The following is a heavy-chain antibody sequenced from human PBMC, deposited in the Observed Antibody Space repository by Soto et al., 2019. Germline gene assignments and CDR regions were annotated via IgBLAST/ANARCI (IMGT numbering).Heavy chain of an antibody. CDR2: ISYDGSNK. CDR3: AREVSDDYGDYNYYYYYMDV. Sequence: PGGSLRLSCAAPGFTFSSYGMHWVRQAPGKGLEWVAVISYDGSNKYYADSVKGRFTISRDNSKNTLYLQMNSLRAEDTAVYYCAREVSDDYGDYNYYYYYMDVWGKGTTVTVSS. CDR1: GFTFSSYG. V-gene: IGHV3-30*03. J-gene: IGHJ6*03. D-gene: IGHD4-17*01.